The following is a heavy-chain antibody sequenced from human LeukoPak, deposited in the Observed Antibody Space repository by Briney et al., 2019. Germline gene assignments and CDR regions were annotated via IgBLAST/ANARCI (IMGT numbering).Heavy chain of an antibody. D-gene: IGHD3-10*01. CDR3: ARDFPTNYYGSGSYGI. CDR1: GGSISSGGYY. J-gene: IGHJ4*02. V-gene: IGHV4-31*03. CDR2: IYYSGST. Sequence: PSQTLSLTCTVSGGSISSGGYYWGWIRQHPGKGLEWIGYIYYSGSTYYNPSLKSRVTISVDTSKDQFSLKLSSVTAADTAVYYCARDFPTNYYGSGSYGIWGQGTLVTVSS.